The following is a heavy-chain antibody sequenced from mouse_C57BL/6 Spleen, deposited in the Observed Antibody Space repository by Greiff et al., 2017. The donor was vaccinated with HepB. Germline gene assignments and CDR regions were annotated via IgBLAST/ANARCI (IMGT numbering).Heavy chain of an antibody. Sequence: QVQLQQPGAELVKPGASVKLSCKASGYTFTSYWMHWVKQRPGRGLEWIGRIDPNSGGTKYNEKFKSKATLTVDKPSSTAYMQLSSLTSEDSAVYYCARTGVFVTTVVATRGYYFDYWGQGTTLTVSS. CDR2: IDPNSGGT. J-gene: IGHJ2*01. CDR3: ARTGVFVTTVVATRGYYFDY. V-gene: IGHV1-72*01. D-gene: IGHD1-1*01. CDR1: GYTFTSYW.